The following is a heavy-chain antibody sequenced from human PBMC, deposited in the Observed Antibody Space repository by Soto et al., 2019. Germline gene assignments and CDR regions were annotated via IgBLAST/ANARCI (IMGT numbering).Heavy chain of an antibody. CDR1: GYSFASYG. J-gene: IGHJ4*02. CDR3: ARSGCSGGSCYPYHLEY. Sequence: ASVKVSCKASGYSFASYGISWVRQAPGQGLEWMGWISAYNGNTNYAQKLQGRVTMTTDTSTSTAYMELRSLRSDDTAVYYCARSGCSGGSCYPYHLEYWGQGTLVTVSS. D-gene: IGHD2-15*01. CDR2: ISAYNGNT. V-gene: IGHV1-18*01.